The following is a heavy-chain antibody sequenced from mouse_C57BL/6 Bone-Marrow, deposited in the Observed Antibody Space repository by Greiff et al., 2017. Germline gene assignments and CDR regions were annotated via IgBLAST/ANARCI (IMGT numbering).Heavy chain of an antibody. CDR2: INPSTGGT. D-gene: IGHD2-1*01. CDR3: ARRGDYGNYDWYFDG. Sequence: EFQLQQSGPELVKPGASVKISCKASGYSFTGYYMNWVKQSPEKSLEWIGEINPSTGGTTYNQKFKAKATLTVDKSSSTAYMQLKSLTSEDSAVYYCARRGDYGNYDWYFDGWGTGTTVTVSS. CDR1: GYSFTGYY. J-gene: IGHJ1*03. V-gene: IGHV1-42*01.